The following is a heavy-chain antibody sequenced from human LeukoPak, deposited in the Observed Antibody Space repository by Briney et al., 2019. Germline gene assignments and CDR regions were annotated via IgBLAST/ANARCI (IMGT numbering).Heavy chain of an antibody. CDR1: GESIKSFY. CDR3: ARDVVAAVGSFDY. Sequence: PSETLSLTCTVSGESIKSFYWSWIRQPAGKGLEWIGRIYTSGSTNYSPSLKSRVTMSVDTSKNQFSLKLSSVTAADTAVYYCARDVVAAVGSFDYWGQGTQVTVSS. D-gene: IGHD2-2*01. CDR2: IYTSGST. V-gene: IGHV4-4*07. J-gene: IGHJ4*02.